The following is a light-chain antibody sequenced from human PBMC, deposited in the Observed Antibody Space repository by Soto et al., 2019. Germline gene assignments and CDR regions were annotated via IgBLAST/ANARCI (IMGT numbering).Light chain of an antibody. CDR1: QSISRW. CDR2: DAS. J-gene: IGKJ1*01. Sequence: DIQLTQSPSTLSVPVVDRVTITCRASQSISRWLGWYQQKPGKAPNLLIYDASTLESGVPSRFSGSGSGTEFTLTISSLQADDFATYYCQQYNTYSSWTFGQGTKVDIK. V-gene: IGKV1-5*01. CDR3: QQYNTYSSWT.